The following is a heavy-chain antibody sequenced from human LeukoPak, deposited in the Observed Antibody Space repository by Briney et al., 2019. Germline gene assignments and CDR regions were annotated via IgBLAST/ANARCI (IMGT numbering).Heavy chain of an antibody. CDR3: ATRGGYSSGWAY. D-gene: IGHD6-19*01. J-gene: IGHJ4*02. CDR1: GYTFTSYA. Sequence: ASVKVSCKASGYTFTSYAMHWVRQAPGQRLEWMGWINAGNGNTKYSQKFQGRVTITRDTSASTAYMELSSLGSEDTAVYYCATRGGYSSGWAYWGQGTLVTVSS. V-gene: IGHV1-3*01. CDR2: INAGNGNT.